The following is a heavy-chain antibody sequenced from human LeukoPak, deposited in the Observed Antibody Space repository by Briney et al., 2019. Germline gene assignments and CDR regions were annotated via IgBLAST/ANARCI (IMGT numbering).Heavy chain of an antibody. CDR3: ARAALDYGDYRNWFDP. D-gene: IGHD4-17*01. V-gene: IGHV4-59*08. J-gene: IGHJ5*02. Sequence: PSETLSLTCSVSDTSISSYYWSWIRQPPGKGLEWIGYISYSGSTYYNPSLKSRVTISVDTSKNQFSLKLSSVTAADTAVYYCARAALDYGDYRNWFDPWGQGTLVTVSS. CDR1: DTSISSYY. CDR2: ISYSGST.